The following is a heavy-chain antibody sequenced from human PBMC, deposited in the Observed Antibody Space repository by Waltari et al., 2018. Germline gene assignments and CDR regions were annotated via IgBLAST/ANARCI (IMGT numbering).Heavy chain of an antibody. V-gene: IGHV3-7*04. J-gene: IGHJ4*02. Sequence: EVQLVESGGGLVQPGGSLRLSCVASGFTFNTCWMSWVRQAPGKGLEWVTDIKQDGSDTYYADSVKGRFTVSRDNAKNSLYLQMNSLRVEDTAVYYCARDWEGDRPNFDYWGQGTLVTVSS. CDR2: IKQDGSDT. CDR1: GFTFNTCW. CDR3: ARDWEGDRPNFDY. D-gene: IGHD1-26*01.